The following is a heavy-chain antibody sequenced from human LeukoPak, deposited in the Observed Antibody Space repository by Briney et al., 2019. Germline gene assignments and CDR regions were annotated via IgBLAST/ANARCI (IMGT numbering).Heavy chain of an antibody. CDR2: IDRDGGSE. CDR1: EFSFSNSW. Sequence: PGGSLRLSCVASEFSFSNSWMHWVRQAPGRGLVWVSRIDRDGGSETYADSVKGRFAISRDNAKNTLYLQMNSLRAEDTAVYYCAKTFHDYVWGSLDAFHIWGQGTMVTVSS. J-gene: IGHJ3*02. CDR3: AKTFHDYVWGSLDAFHI. V-gene: IGHV3-74*01. D-gene: IGHD3-16*01.